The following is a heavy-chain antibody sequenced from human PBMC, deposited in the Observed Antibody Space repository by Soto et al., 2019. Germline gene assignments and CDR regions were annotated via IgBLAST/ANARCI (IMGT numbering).Heavy chain of an antibody. Sequence: SETLSLTCAVYGGSFSGYYWNWIRQPPGKXLEWIGEINHSGSTNYNPSLKSRVTISVDTSKNQFSLKLSSMTAADTAVYYCAKALYNYDSSGYSGDHPFDIWGQGTMVTVSS. CDR2: INHSGST. V-gene: IGHV4-34*01. J-gene: IGHJ3*02. D-gene: IGHD3-22*01. CDR1: GGSFSGYY. CDR3: AKALYNYDSSGYSGDHPFDI.